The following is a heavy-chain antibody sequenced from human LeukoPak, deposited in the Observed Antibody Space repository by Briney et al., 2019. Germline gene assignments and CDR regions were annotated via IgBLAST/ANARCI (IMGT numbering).Heavy chain of an antibody. D-gene: IGHD2-2*01. V-gene: IGHV1-18*04. J-gene: IGHJ6*04. CDR2: ISAYNGNT. Sequence: ASVKVSCKASGYTFTSYGISWVRQAPGQGLEWMGWISAYNGNTNYAQKLQGRVTMTTDTSTSTAYMELRSLRSDDTAVYYCARGVVPAAMDVTPYYGMDVWGKGTTVTVSS. CDR3: ARGVVPAAMDVTPYYGMDV. CDR1: GYTFTSYG.